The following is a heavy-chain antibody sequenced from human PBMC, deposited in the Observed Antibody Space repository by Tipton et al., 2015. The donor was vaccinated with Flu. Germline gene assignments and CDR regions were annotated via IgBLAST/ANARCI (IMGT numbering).Heavy chain of an antibody. D-gene: IGHD5-18*01. CDR3: ARGVSGGYSYGYYFDY. J-gene: IGHJ4*02. V-gene: IGHV4-61*01. Sequence: TLSLTCNVSGGSISSGSYYWSWIRQPPGKGLEWIGCLYYSGSTNYNLSLKSRVTISVDTSKNQFSLKLSSVTAADTAVYYCARGVSGGYSYGYYFDYWGQGTLVTVSS. CDR2: LYYSGST. CDR1: GGSISSGSYY.